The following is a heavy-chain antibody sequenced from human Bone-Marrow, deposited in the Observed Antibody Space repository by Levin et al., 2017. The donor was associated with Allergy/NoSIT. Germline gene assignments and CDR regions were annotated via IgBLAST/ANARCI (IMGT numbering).Heavy chain of an antibody. V-gene: IGHV3-30-3*01. CDR2: ISYDGSNK. D-gene: IGHD2-15*01. J-gene: IGHJ4*02. Sequence: GGSLRLSCAASGFTFSSYAMHWVRQAPGKGLEWVAVISYDGSNKYYADSVKGRFTISRDNSKNTLYLQMNSLRAEDTAVYYCARGRDIVVVVAPDYWGQGTLVTVSS. CDR1: GFTFSSYA. CDR3: ARGRDIVVVVAPDY.